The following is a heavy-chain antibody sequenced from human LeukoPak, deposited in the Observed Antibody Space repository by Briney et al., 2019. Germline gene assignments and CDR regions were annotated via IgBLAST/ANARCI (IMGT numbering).Heavy chain of an antibody. V-gene: IGHV3-66*02. CDR2: IYSGGST. CDR3: ARDRGVRGVPGYADYYMDV. CDR1: GFTVSSNY. Sequence: GGSLRLSXAASGFTVSSNYMSWVRQAPGKGLEWVSVIYSGGSTYYADSVKGRFTISRDNSKNTLYLQMNSLRAEDTAVYYCARDRGVRGVPGYADYYMDVWGKGTTVTVSS. J-gene: IGHJ6*03. D-gene: IGHD3-10*01.